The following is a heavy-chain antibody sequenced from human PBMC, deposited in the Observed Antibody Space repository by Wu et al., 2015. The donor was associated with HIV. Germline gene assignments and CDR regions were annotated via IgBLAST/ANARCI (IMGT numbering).Heavy chain of an antibody. J-gene: IGHJ6*03. CDR2: IIPIFGTA. Sequence: QVPLLQSGAEVKKPGSSVKVSCKASGGTFSSYAISWVRQAPGQGLEWMGGIIPIFGTANYAQKFQGRVTITADESTSTAYMELSSLRSEDTAVYYCARRTVPFIGNWNQDPYYYYYYMDVWGKGTTVTVSS. D-gene: IGHD1-1*01. V-gene: IGHV1-69*12. CDR3: ARRTVPFIGNWNQDPYYYYYYMDV. CDR1: GGTFSSYA.